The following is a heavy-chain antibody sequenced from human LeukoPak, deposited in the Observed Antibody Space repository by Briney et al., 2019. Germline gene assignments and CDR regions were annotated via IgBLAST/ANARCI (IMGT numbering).Heavy chain of an antibody. CDR1: GGSISSYY. J-gene: IGHJ4*02. D-gene: IGHD5-12*01. CDR2: IYSSGNT. Sequence: SETLSLTCTVSGGSISSYYWSWIRQPPGRGLEWIGYIYSSGNTNYNPSLRSRVTISVDTSKNQFSLKLSSVTAADTAVYYCARGLVDIARNNSIDFDYWGQGTLVTVSS. V-gene: IGHV4-59*12. CDR3: ARGLVDIARNNSIDFDY.